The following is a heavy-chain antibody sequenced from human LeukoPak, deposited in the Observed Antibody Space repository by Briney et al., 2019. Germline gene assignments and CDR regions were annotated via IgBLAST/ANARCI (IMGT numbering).Heavy chain of an antibody. J-gene: IGHJ6*03. CDR1: GYTFTGYH. CDR3: ASGDGYNSYYMDV. D-gene: IGHD5-24*01. V-gene: IGHV1-46*01. CDR2: INPSGGST. Sequence: ASVKVSCKTSGYTFTGYHIHWVRQAPGQGLEWMGIINPSGGSTSYAQKFQGRVTMTRDTSTSTVYMELSSLRSEDTAVYYCASGDGYNSYYMDVWGKGTTVTVSS.